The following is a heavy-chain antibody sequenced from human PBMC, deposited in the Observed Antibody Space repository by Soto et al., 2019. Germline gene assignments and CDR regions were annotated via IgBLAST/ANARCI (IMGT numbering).Heavy chain of an antibody. D-gene: IGHD3-16*02. CDR3: VKGDDFWSGYYGDYVWGSYRPNDAFDI. CDR1: GFTFSSYA. J-gene: IGHJ3*02. V-gene: IGHV3-64D*08. Sequence: PGGSLRLSCSASGFTFSSYAMHWVRQAPGKGLEYVSAISSNGGSTYYADSVKGRFTISRDNSKNTLYLQMSSLRAEDTAVYYCVKGDDFWSGYYGDYVWGSYRPNDAFDIWGQGTMVTVSS. CDR2: ISSNGGST.